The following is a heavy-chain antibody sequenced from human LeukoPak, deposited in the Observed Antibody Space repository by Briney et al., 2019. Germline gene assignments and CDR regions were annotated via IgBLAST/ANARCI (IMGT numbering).Heavy chain of an antibody. D-gene: IGHD3-3*01. CDR2: IYYSGST. CDR1: GGSISNYY. CDR3: ARAGATYYDFWSGYYIY. V-gene: IGHV4-59*12. J-gene: IGHJ4*02. Sequence: SETLSLTCTVSGGSISNYYWSWIRQPPGKGLEWIGSIYYSGSTYYNPSLKSRVTISVDTSKNQFSLKLSSVTAADTAVYYCARAGATYYDFWSGYYIYWGQGTLVTVSS.